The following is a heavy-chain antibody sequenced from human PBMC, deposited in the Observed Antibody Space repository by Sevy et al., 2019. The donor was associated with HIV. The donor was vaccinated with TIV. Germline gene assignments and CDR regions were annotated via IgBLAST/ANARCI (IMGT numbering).Heavy chain of an antibody. J-gene: IGHJ4*02. CDR1: GYTFTAYY. CDR2: INHNSGVT. D-gene: IGHD3-10*01. Sequence: ASVKVSCKASGYTFTAYYMHWVRQAPGQGLEWMGWINHNSGVTNYAENFQGRVTMTRDTSITTAFMELTRVRSDDAAVYYCARVRSLYGSGCSSFDYWGQGTLVTVSS. V-gene: IGHV1-2*02. CDR3: ARVRSLYGSGCSSFDY.